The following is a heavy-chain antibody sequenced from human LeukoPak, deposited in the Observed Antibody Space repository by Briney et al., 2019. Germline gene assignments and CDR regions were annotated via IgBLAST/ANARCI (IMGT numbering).Heavy chain of an antibody. CDR1: GFTFSSYG. J-gene: IGHJ6*02. V-gene: IGHV3-33*01. D-gene: IGHD5-24*01. CDR2: IWYDGSNK. CDR3: ARDEMATIYYYYYGMDV. Sequence: GGSLRLSCAASGFTFSSYGMHWVRQASGKGLEWVAVIWYDGSNKYYADSVKGRFTISRDNSKNTLYLQMNSLRAEDTAVYYCARDEMATIYYYYYGMDVWGRGTTVTVSS.